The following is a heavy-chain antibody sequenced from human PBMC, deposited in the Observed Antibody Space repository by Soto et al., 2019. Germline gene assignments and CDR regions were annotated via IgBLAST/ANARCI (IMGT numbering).Heavy chain of an antibody. V-gene: IGHV4-4*02. Sequence: QVQLQESGPGLVKPSGTLSLTCAVSGGSISSSNWWSWVRQPPGKGLEWIGEIYHSGSTKYNPSLKIRVTISVDKSKNQFPLKLSSVTAADTAVYYCARDRSSGGSTQRIHYYSSGMDVWGQGTTVTVSS. CDR1: GGSISSSNW. CDR3: ARDRSSGGSTQRIHYYSSGMDV. J-gene: IGHJ6*02. D-gene: IGHD3-22*01. CDR2: IYHSGST.